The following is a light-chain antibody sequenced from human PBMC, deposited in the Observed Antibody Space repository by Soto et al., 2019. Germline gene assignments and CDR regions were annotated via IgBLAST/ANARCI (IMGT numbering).Light chain of an antibody. V-gene: IGLV1-40*01. CDR1: SSNIGAASD. CDR3: QSYDSSLSAHVV. Sequence: QSALTQPPSVSGAPGQRVTISCTGSSSNIGAASDVHWYQQLPGTAPKLLIYGNNNRPSGVPDRFSASKSGTSASLAITGLQAEDEADYYCQSYDSSLSAHVVFGGGTKLTVL. CDR2: GNN. J-gene: IGLJ2*01.